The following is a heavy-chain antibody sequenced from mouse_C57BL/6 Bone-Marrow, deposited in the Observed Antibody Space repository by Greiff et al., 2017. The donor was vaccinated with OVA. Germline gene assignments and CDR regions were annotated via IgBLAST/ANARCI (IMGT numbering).Heavy chain of an antibody. D-gene: IGHD3-3*01. CDR3: AREGQRYAMDY. V-gene: IGHV1-52*01. CDR1: GYTFPSYW. J-gene: IGHJ4*01. Sequence: QVQLQQPGAELVRPGSSVKLSCKASGYTFPSYWMHWVKQRPIQGLEWIGNIDPSDSETHYNQKFKDKATLTVAKSSSTAYMQLSSLTSEDSAVDYCAREGQRYAMDYWGQGTSVTVSS. CDR2: IDPSDSET.